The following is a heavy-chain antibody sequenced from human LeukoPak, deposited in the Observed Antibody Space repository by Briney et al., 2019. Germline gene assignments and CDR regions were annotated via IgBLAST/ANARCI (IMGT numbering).Heavy chain of an antibody. V-gene: IGHV1-18*01. CDR2: ISVYNGNT. J-gene: IGHJ4*02. Sequence: ASVKVSCKASGYTFTSYGISWVRQAPGQGLEWMGWISVYNGNTNYAQKLQGRVTMTTDTSTSTAYMELRSLRSDDTAVYYCARDSGTLRYFDWLPSSFDYWGQGTLVTVSS. D-gene: IGHD3-9*01. CDR3: ARDSGTLRYFDWLPSSFDY. CDR1: GYTFTSYG.